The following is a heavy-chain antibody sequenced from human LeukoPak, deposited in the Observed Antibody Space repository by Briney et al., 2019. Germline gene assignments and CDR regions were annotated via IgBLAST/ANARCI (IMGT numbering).Heavy chain of an antibody. CDR2: IYTSGST. CDR3: ARELEMATPGSFDY. CDR1: GGSISSGSYY. V-gene: IGHV4-61*02. Sequence: SETLSLTCIVSGGSISSGSYYWSWIRQPAGKGLEWIGRIYTSGSTNYNPSLKSRVTISVDTSKNQFSLKLSSVTAADTAVYYCARELEMATPGSFDYWGQGTLVTVSS. D-gene: IGHD5-24*01. J-gene: IGHJ4*02.